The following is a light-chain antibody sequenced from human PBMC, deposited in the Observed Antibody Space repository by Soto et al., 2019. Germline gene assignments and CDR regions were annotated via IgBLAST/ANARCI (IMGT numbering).Light chain of an antibody. CDR3: CSYGGSSALPYV. Sequence: QSVLAQPASVSGSPEQSVTISCTGTSSDVGTYNLVSWYQQHPDKAPKLIIYEVAERPSGVSNRFSGSKFGNTASLTISGLLPEDEADYYCCSYGGSSALPYVFGTGTKGTVL. V-gene: IGLV2-23*02. CDR2: EVA. CDR1: SSDVGTYNL. J-gene: IGLJ1*01.